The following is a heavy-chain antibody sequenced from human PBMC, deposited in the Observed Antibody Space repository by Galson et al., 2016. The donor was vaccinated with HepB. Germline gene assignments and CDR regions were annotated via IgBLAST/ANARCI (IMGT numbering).Heavy chain of an antibody. Sequence: SLLLSCSASCFTSSSYRMSWVRQAPGKGLEWVATIKQDGSEKYYVDSDKKRTKKNKKKTKKYTYLQMSSLRAEDTAFYYCAKRLSLDSNFYDSWGLGTMVTVSS. CDR2: IKQDGSEK. J-gene: IGHJ4*02. CDR1: CFTSSSYR. V-gene: IGHV3-7*03. D-gene: IGHD3-16*02. CDR3: AKRLSLDSNFYDS.